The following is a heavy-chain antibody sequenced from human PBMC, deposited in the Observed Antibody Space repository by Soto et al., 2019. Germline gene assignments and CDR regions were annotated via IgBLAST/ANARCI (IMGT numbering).Heavy chain of an antibody. D-gene: IGHD3-3*01. J-gene: IGHJ4*02. CDR3: AKDGDWYDFSTGYYSRGNYFDY. CDR1: GFVFNNYA. V-gene: IGHV3-23*01. CDR2: LSSGGGTT. Sequence: EVLLLDSGGGLVQPGGSLRLSCAASGFVFNNYAMSWVRQAPGKGLEWVATLSSGGGTTYYTDSVKGRFTISRDNSMNLLYLQMNSLRADDTVVYYCAKDGDWYDFSTGYYSRGNYFDYWGQGTLVTVSS.